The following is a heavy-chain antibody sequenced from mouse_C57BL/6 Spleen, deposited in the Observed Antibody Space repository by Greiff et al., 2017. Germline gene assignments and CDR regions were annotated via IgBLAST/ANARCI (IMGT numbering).Heavy chain of an antibody. CDR3: ERKGFDY. Sequence: QVQLQQPGAELVMPGASVKLSCKASGYTFTSYWMHWVKQRPGQGLEWIGEIDPSDSYTNYNQKFKGKSTLTVDKSSSTAYIQLSSLTSEDSAVYYCERKGFDYWGQGTTLTVSS. J-gene: IGHJ2*01. V-gene: IGHV1-69*01. CDR1: GYTFTSYW. CDR2: IDPSDSYT.